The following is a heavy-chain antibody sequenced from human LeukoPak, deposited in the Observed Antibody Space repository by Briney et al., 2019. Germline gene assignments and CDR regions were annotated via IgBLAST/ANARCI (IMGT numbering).Heavy chain of an antibody. CDR1: GFTFSRYW. CDR2: IKLDGREK. Sequence: GGSLRLSCAASGFTFSRYWMSWVRQAPGKGLEWVANIKLDGREKYYVDSVKGRFTLSRDNAKSSLYLQMNSLRAEDTAVYYCARDCPPRYCSGGMIVAHYWGQGTLVTVSS. CDR3: ARDCPPRYCSGGMIVAHY. V-gene: IGHV3-7*01. D-gene: IGHD2-15*01. J-gene: IGHJ4*02.